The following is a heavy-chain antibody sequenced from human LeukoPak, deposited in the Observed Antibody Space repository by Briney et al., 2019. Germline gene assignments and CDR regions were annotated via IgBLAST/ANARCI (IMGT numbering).Heavy chain of an antibody. CDR2: IKSKTDGGTT. CDR3: TTDLLYNWSRNY. CDR1: GFTFSNAW. V-gene: IGHV3-15*01. J-gene: IGHJ4*02. D-gene: IGHD1-20*01. Sequence: GGSLRLSCAASGFTFSNAWMSWVRQAPGKGLEWVGRIKSKTDGGTTDYAAPVKGRFTISRDDSKNTPYLQMNSLKTEDTAVYYCTTDLLYNWSRNYWGQGTLVTVSS.